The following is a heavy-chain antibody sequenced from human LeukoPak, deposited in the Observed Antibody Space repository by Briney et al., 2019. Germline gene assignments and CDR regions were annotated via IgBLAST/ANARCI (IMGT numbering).Heavy chain of an antibody. CDR3: ARDPSITGTTSIDAFDI. CDR1: GGSISSYY. CDR2: IYYSGST. J-gene: IGHJ3*02. Sequence: SETLSLTCTVSGGSISSYYWSWIRQPPGKGLEWIGYIYYSGSTNYNPSLKSRATISVDTSKNQFSLKLSSVTAADTAVYYCARDPSITGTTSIDAFDIWGQGTMVTVSS. V-gene: IGHV4-59*01. D-gene: IGHD1-7*01.